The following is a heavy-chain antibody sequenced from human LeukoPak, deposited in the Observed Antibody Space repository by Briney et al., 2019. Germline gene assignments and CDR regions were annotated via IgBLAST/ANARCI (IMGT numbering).Heavy chain of an antibody. CDR3: AMAYSYYGMDV. Sequence: PGGSLRLSCAASGFTFSSSWMGWARQAPGKGLEWVANIKEDGSWKHYAVSVQGRFTISRDNAKNSLYLQMNSLRAEDTAVYYCAMAYSYYGMDVWGQGTTVTVSS. J-gene: IGHJ6*02. V-gene: IGHV3-7*01. CDR2: IKEDGSWK. CDR1: GFTFSSSW. D-gene: IGHD4-11*01.